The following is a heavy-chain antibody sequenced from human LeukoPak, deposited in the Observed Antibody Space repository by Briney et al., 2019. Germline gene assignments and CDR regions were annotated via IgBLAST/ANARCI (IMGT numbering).Heavy chain of an antibody. Sequence: GASVKVSCKASGGTFSSYAISWVRQAPGQGLEWMGWINPHSGGRNSAQKFQGRVTMTRDTSITTAYLELSGLTSDDTAVYYCARVSQQLVRTVDYWGQGTLVTVSS. J-gene: IGHJ4*02. CDR1: GGTFSSYA. D-gene: IGHD6-13*01. CDR2: INPHSGGR. V-gene: IGHV1-2*02. CDR3: ARVSQQLVRTVDY.